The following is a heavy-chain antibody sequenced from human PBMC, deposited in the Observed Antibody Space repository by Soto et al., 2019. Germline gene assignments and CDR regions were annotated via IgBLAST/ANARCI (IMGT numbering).Heavy chain of an antibody. CDR1: NDSLSSHF. J-gene: IGHJ4*02. Sequence: ASVKVSCKASNDSLSSHFIHWVRQAPGEGLEWMGIINPGANSASYSKEFQGRLTLTSDMPSRTVYMQLSNLRSDDTAVYYCAGASSRVSSVVAAYWRQGTLVTVSS. CDR3: AGASSRVSSVVAAY. D-gene: IGHD2-15*01. CDR2: INPGANSA. V-gene: IGHV1-46*01.